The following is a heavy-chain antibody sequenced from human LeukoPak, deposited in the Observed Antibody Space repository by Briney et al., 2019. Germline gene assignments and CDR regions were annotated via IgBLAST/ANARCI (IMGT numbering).Heavy chain of an antibody. V-gene: IGHV1-2*02. D-gene: IGHD2/OR15-2a*01. CDR2: INPYSGAT. CDR3: ESFYVP. CDR1: GYNLTDYY. Sequence: ASVKVSCKALGYNLTDYYFHWVRQAPGQGLEWMGKINPYSGATNYAQKFQGRVAMTRGASIYTVYMELSRLTSDDTALYYCESFYVPWGQGTLVTVSS. J-gene: IGHJ5*02.